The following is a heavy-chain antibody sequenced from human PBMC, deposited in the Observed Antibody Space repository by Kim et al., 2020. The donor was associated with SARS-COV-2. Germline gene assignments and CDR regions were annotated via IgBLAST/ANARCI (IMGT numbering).Heavy chain of an antibody. CDR1: GGSISSSSYY. Sequence: SETLSLTCTVSGGSISSSSYYWGWIRQPPGKGLEWIGSIYYSGTTYYNPSLKSRVTISVDTSKNQFSLKLSSVTAADTVVVYCARHRERGGYFSWFDPWG. CDR2: IYYSGTT. D-gene: IGHD1-26*01. V-gene: IGHV4-39*01. CDR3: ARHRERGGYFSWFDP. J-gene: IGHJ5*02.